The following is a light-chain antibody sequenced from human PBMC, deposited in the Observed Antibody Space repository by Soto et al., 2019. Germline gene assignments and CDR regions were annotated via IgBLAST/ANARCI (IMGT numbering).Light chain of an antibody. CDR3: QQSYSTPRT. V-gene: IGKV1-39*01. CDR1: QSISSY. Sequence: DIQMTQSPSSLSASVGDRVTITCRASQSISSYLNWYQQKPGKAPKLLIYAASSLQSGVPSRFSGSGSATDFTLTISSLPPEDLETYYCQQSYSTPRTLGQGTTVGIK. J-gene: IGKJ1*01. CDR2: AAS.